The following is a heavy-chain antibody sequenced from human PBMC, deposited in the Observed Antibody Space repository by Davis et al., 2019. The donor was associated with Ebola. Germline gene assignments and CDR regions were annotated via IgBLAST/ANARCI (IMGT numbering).Heavy chain of an antibody. CDR1: GGSISGRY. V-gene: IGHV4-59*11. D-gene: IGHD6-25*01. J-gene: IGHJ3*01. Sequence: PGGSLRLSCTVSGGSISGRYWTWIRQPPGKGLDWIGHIYNSGSTNYNPSLKSRVTMSVDTSKNQFSLKLSSVTEADTAIYYCATNTSGWDLQAFDLWGQGTMVTVSP. CDR3: ATNTSGWDLQAFDL. CDR2: IYNSGST.